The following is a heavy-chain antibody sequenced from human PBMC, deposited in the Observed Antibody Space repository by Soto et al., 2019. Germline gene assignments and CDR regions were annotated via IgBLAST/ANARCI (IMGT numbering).Heavy chain of an antibody. CDR1: GFTFSSYA. D-gene: IGHD1-26*01. Sequence: GGSLRLSCAASGFTFSSYAMSWVRQAPGKGLEWVSAISGSGGSTYYADSVKGRFTISRDNSKNTLYLQMNSLRAEDTAVYYCANNPYSGSYAKQERDYWGQGTLVTVSS. CDR2: ISGSGGST. CDR3: ANNPYSGSYAKQERDY. J-gene: IGHJ4*02. V-gene: IGHV3-23*01.